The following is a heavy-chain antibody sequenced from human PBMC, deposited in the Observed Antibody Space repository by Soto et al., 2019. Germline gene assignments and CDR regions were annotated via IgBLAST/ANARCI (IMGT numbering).Heavy chain of an antibody. CDR1: GFTLSGYA. D-gene: IGHD6-19*01. CDR2: ISSNGVGT. Sequence: PGGSLRLSCAASGFTLSGYAMDWVRQAPGKGLEFVSGISSNGVGTYYANSVKGRFTISRDNAKNSLYLQMNSLRDEDTAVYYCARDPGIAVPGGYYYYYGMDVWGQGTTVTVSS. J-gene: IGHJ6*02. V-gene: IGHV3-64*04. CDR3: ARDPGIAVPGGYYYYYGMDV.